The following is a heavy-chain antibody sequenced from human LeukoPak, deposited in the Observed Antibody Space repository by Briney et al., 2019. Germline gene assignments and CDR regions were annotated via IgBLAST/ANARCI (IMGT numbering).Heavy chain of an antibody. Sequence: SQTLSLTCTVSGGSISSGSHYWSWIRQPAGKALEWIGRVYTSGSTDYNPSLKSRVAISVDTSKNQFSLKLSSVTAADTAVCYCARDSDYGDYVDYWGQGTLVTVSS. CDR1: GGSISSGSHY. V-gene: IGHV4-61*02. CDR3: ARDSDYGDYVDY. CDR2: VYTSGST. J-gene: IGHJ4*02. D-gene: IGHD4-17*01.